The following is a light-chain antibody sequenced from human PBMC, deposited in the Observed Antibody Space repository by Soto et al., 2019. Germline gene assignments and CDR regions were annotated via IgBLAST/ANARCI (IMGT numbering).Light chain of an antibody. CDR2: NVH. CDR1: SSDFGGYNY. V-gene: IGLV2-11*01. Sequence: QSALTQPRSVSGSPGQSVTISCTGTSSDFGGYNYVSWYQQHPGKAPKLMIYNVHRRPSGVPDRFSGSKSGNTASLTISGLQAEDEADYYCCSYAVTDVVFGGGTKVTVL. CDR3: CSYAVTDVV. J-gene: IGLJ2*01.